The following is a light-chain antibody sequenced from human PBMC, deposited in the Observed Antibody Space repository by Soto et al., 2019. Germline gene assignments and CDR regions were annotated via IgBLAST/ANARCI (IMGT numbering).Light chain of an antibody. Sequence: QAVVTQEPSFSVSPGGTVTLTCGLSSGSVSTSYYPSWYQLTPGQAPRTLVYSTNTRSSGVPDRFSGSILGNKAALTITGAQADDESDYYCVLYMGSGRGFVFGTGTQLTVL. J-gene: IGLJ7*01. CDR2: STN. V-gene: IGLV8-61*01. CDR3: VLYMGSGRGFV. CDR1: SGSVSTSYY.